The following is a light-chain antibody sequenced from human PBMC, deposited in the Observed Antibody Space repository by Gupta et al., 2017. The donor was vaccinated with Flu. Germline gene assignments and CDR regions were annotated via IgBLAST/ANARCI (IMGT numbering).Light chain of an antibody. V-gene: IGLV1-47*01. CDR3: AAWDDSLSGGV. CDR2: RNS. J-gene: IGLJ3*02. Sequence: QSVLTQPPSASGTPGQRVTISCSGSSSNIGSNYVYWYQQLPGTAPNLLIYRNSQRPSGVPDRFSGSKSGTAASLASSGLRSEDEADYYCAAWDDSLSGGVFGGGTKLTVL. CDR1: SSNIGSNY.